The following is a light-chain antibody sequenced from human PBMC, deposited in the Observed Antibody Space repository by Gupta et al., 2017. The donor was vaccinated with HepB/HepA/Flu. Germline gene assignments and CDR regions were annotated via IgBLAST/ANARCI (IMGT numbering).Light chain of an antibody. V-gene: IGKV1-27*01. J-gene: IGKJ4*01. CDR1: QGIFNY. CDR2: AAS. Sequence: DIQMTQSPSSLSASVGDRVTITCRASQGIFNYLAWYQQKPGKGPKLLIYAASNFQSGVPSRFSGSGSGLALTLSIMRLQPEAVGTYYCYRDSAARNTFGGGTTLEIK. CDR3: YRDSAARNT.